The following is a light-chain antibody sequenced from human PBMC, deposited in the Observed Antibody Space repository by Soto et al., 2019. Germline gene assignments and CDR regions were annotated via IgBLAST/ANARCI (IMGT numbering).Light chain of an antibody. Sequence: EIVMTQSPATLSVSPGERTTLSCRASQSVGNNLAWYQQKPGQAPRLLIYGASNRATGIPARFSGSGSGADFTLTISSLEPEDFAVYYCQQRSSWPITFGQGTRLEIK. CDR2: GAS. V-gene: IGKV3-11*01. J-gene: IGKJ5*01. CDR3: QQRSSWPIT. CDR1: QSVGNN.